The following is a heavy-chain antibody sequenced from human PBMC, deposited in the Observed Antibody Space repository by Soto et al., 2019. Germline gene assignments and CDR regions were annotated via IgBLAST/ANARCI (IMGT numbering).Heavy chain of an antibody. CDR1: GFTFSSYA. Sequence: EVQLLESGGGLVQPGGSLRLSCAASGFTFSSYAMSWVRQSPGKGLVWVSAITGGGAYTYHADSVKGRFTISRDNSRNTLNLQMNSLRAEDTAVYFCAKGSAHGSPYYFDSWGRGTLVSVSS. CDR3: AKGSAHGSPYYFDS. V-gene: IGHV3-23*01. J-gene: IGHJ4*02. D-gene: IGHD6-25*01. CDR2: ITGGGAYT.